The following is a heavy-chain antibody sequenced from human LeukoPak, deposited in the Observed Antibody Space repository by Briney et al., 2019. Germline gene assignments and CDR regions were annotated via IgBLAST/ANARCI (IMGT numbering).Heavy chain of an antibody. CDR3: ARQDYDILTGYPNWFDP. Sequence: SETLSLTCTVSGGSISSSSYYWGWIRQPPGKGLEWIGSIYYSGSIYYNPSLKSRVTISVDTSKNQFSLKLSSVTAADTAVYYCARQDYDILTGYPNWFDPWGQGTLVTVSS. CDR2: IYYSGSI. D-gene: IGHD3-9*01. V-gene: IGHV4-39*01. J-gene: IGHJ5*02. CDR1: GGSISSSSYY.